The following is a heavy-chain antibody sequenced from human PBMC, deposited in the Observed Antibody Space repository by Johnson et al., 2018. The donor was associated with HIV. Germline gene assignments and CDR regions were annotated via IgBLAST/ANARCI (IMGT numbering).Heavy chain of an antibody. V-gene: IGHV3-66*03. J-gene: IGHJ3*02. CDR2: IYSGGSP. Sequence: VQLVESGGGLIQPGGSLRLSCAASGFTVSSNYMSWVRQAPGKGLEWVSVIYSGGSPYYAGSVRGRFTSTRDISQNKLYLQMDSLRPDYTALYYCARGRKDIEAADGLDNDAFDIWGQGTLVTVSS. CDR1: GFTVSSNY. D-gene: IGHD6-13*01. CDR3: ARGRKDIEAADGLDNDAFDI.